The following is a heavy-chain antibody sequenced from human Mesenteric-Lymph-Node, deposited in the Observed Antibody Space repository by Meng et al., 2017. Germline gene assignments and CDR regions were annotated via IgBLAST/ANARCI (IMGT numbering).Heavy chain of an antibody. CDR2: ISHSGST. D-gene: IGHD6-13*01. V-gene: IGHV4-38-2*02. Sequence: SETLSPTCTVSAYSISSGYYWGWIRQPPGKGLECIGSISHSGSTYYNPSLKSRVTISVDTSKNQFSLKLSSVTAADTAVYYCARGSSSSSSYSPFDYWGQGTLVT. CDR1: AYSISSGYY. J-gene: IGHJ4*02. CDR3: ARGSSSSSSYSPFDY.